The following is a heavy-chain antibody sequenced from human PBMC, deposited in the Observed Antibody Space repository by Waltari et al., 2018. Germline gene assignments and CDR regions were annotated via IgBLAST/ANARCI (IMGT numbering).Heavy chain of an antibody. CDR2: IYSGGST. V-gene: IGHV3-23*03. D-gene: IGHD2-2*01. Sequence: EVQLLESGGGLVQPGGSLRLSCAASGFTFSSYAMSWVRQAPGKGLEWVSVIYSGGSTYYADSVKGRFTSSRDNSKNTLYLQMDSLRAEDTAVYYCAKDARPAYCSSTSCLYYYYMDVWGKGTTVTVSS. J-gene: IGHJ6*03. CDR1: GFTFSSYA. CDR3: AKDARPAYCSSTSCLYYYYMDV.